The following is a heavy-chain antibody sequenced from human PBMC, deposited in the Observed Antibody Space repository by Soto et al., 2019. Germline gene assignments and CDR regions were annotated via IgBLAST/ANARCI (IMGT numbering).Heavy chain of an antibody. CDR3: ASQGCSSTSCYGTFDP. D-gene: IGHD2-2*01. Sequence: ASVKVSCKASGYTFTSYYMHWVRQAPGQGLEWMGIINPSGGSTSYAQKFQGRVTMTRDTSTSTAYMELSSLRSEDTAVYYCASQGCSSTSCYGTFDPWGQGTLVTVSS. CDR1: GYTFTSYY. J-gene: IGHJ5*02. V-gene: IGHV1-46*01. CDR2: INPSGGST.